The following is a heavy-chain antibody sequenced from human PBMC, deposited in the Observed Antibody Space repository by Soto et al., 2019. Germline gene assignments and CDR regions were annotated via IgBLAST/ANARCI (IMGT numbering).Heavy chain of an antibody. CDR3: ARSVVVVPAAPYNWFDP. Sequence: QVQLVQSGAEVKKPGASVKVSCKASGYTFTSYGISWVRQAPGQGLEWMGWISAYNGNTNYAQKLQGRVTMTTDTSTSTGYMELRVLRSDDTAVYYCARSVVVVPAAPYNWFDPWGQGTLVTVS. CDR1: GYTFTSYG. D-gene: IGHD2-2*01. J-gene: IGHJ5*02. CDR2: ISAYNGNT. V-gene: IGHV1-18*01.